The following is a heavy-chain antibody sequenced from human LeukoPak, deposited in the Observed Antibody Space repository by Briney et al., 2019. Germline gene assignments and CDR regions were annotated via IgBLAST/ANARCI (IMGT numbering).Heavy chain of an antibody. Sequence: ASVKVSCKASGYTFTSYYMHWVRQAPGQGLEWMGIINPSGGSTNYAQKFQGRVTMTRDTSISTAYMELSRLRSDDTAVYYCARDSVVGATWGQGTLVTVSS. CDR3: ARDSVVGAT. D-gene: IGHD1-26*01. CDR2: INPSGGST. V-gene: IGHV1-46*01. J-gene: IGHJ5*02. CDR1: GYTFTSYY.